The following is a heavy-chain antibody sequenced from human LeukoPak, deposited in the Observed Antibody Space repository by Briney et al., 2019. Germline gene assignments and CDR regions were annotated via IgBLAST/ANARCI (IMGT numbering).Heavy chain of an antibody. V-gene: IGHV4-34*01. Sequence: SETLSLTCAVYGGSFSGYYWSWIRQPPGKGLEWIGEINRSGTTKYNPSLKSRVTISVDTSKNQFSLKLSSVTAADTAVYYCASGVVPAVSHYWGQGTLATVSS. CDR3: ASGVVPAVSHY. D-gene: IGHD2-2*01. J-gene: IGHJ4*02. CDR1: GGSFSGYY. CDR2: INRSGTT.